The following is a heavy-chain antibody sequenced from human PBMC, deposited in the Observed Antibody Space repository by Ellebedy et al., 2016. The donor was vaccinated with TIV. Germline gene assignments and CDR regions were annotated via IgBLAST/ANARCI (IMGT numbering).Heavy chain of an antibody. CDR3: VAGYTYGYSDY. CDR2: LSSSSRSI. CDR1: GLTFSVNS. D-gene: IGHD5-18*01. J-gene: IGHJ4*02. V-gene: IGHV3-21*01. Sequence: GESLKISCAASGLTFSVNSMNWVRQAPGKGLEWVSSLSSSSRSISYADSVKGRFTISRDNTKNSVYLQMNSLRAEDTALYYCVAGYTYGYSDYWGQGTLVTVSS.